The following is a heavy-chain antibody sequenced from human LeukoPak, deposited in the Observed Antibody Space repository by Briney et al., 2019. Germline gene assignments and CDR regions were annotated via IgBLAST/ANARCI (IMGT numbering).Heavy chain of an antibody. CDR2: INPNSGGT. Sequence: GASVKVSCKASGYTFTGYYMHWVRQAPGQGLEWMGWINPNSGGTNYAQKFQGRVTMTRDTSISTAYMELSRLGSDDTAVYYCARADLDYYYYMDVWGKGATVTVSS. V-gene: IGHV1-2*02. CDR3: ARADLDYYYYMDV. J-gene: IGHJ6*03. CDR1: GYTFTGYY.